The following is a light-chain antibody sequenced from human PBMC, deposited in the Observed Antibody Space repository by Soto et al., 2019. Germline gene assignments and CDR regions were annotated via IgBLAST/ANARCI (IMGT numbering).Light chain of an antibody. Sequence: VLTQSPDTLSFSPGERATLSCRASQRASRQYLSWYQQRPDQPPRLLIYGVSMRADVIPDRFSGSGSGSEFTLTINRLEPEDFAVYYCQDFDSPQWTFGQGTKVEN. CDR1: QRASRQY. V-gene: IGKV3-20*01. CDR3: QDFDSPQWT. J-gene: IGKJ1*01. CDR2: GVS.